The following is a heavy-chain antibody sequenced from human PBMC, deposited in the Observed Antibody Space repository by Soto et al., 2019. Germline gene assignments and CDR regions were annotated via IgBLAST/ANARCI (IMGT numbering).Heavy chain of an antibody. D-gene: IGHD2-15*01. CDR3: ANGIGGMCYSHFDY. J-gene: IGHJ4*02. V-gene: IGHV3-23*01. Sequence: EVQLLESGGGLVQPGGSLRLSCAASGFTFSSYAMSWVRQAPGKGLEWVSAICCSGGATYYTDSVKGRFTISIDNSKNTLHLQMNNLRAEDTDIYFCANGIGGMCYSHFDYCGQGTLVTVSS. CDR1: GFTFSSYA. CDR2: ICCSGGAT.